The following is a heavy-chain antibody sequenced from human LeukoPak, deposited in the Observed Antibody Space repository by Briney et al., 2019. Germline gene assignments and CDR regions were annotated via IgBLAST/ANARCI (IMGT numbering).Heavy chain of an antibody. V-gene: IGHV1-46*01. CDR1: GYTFTSYY. CDR3: ARVIAVAGHDAFDI. CDR2: INPSGGST. D-gene: IGHD6-19*01. Sequence: ASVKVSCKTSGYTFTSYYIHCVRQAPGQGLEWMGIINPSGGSTSYAQKFQGRVTMTRDMSTSTVYMELSSLRSEDTAVYYCARVIAVAGHDAFDIWGQGTMVTVTS. J-gene: IGHJ3*02.